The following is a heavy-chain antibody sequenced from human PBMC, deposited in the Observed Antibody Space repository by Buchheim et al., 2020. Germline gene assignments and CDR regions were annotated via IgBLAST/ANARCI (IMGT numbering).Heavy chain of an antibody. J-gene: IGHJ4*02. CDR1: GFTFSSYA. CDR2: ISYDGSNK. V-gene: IGHV3-30-3*01. CDR3: ARHLGYCSSTNCPGYFDY. Sequence: VQLVESGGGLVKPGGSLRLSCAASGFTFSSYAIHWVRQAPGKELEWVAVISYDGSNKYYADPVKGRFTISRDNSKNTLYLQMNSLRPEDTAVYYCARHLGYCSSTNCPGYFDYWGQGTL. D-gene: IGHD2-2*01.